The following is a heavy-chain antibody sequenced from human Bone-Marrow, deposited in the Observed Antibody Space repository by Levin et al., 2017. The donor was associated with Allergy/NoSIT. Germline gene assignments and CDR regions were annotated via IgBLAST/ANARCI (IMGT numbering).Heavy chain of an antibody. J-gene: IGHJ4*02. CDR2: IRPNSERT. V-gene: IGHV3-23*01. D-gene: IGHD6-13*01. Sequence: GGSLRLSCAASGFTFGNYAMSWVRHAPGKGLEWVSTIRPNSERTYFADSVKGRFTVSRDDSMNMMYLQMNSLRVDDAAVYYCARGQGASGWYTVDFWGQGTLVTVSS. CDR3: ARGQGASGWYTVDF. CDR1: GFTFGNYA.